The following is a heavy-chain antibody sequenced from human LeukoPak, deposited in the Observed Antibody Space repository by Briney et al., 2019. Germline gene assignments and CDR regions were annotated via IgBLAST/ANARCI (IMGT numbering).Heavy chain of an antibody. CDR2: IKSKTDGGTT. Sequence: GGSLRLSCAASGFTLSDAWMSWVRQAPGKGLEWVGRIKSKTDGGTTDYVAPVKGRFTISGDDSKNMLYLQMNSLRSEDTAVYYCATVGYAVVGFDYWGQGTLVTVSS. D-gene: IGHD2-15*01. CDR3: ATVGYAVVGFDY. J-gene: IGHJ4*02. V-gene: IGHV3-15*01. CDR1: GFTLSDAW.